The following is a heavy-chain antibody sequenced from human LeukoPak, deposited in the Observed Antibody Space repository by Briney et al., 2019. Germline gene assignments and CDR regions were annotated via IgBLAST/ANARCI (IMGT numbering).Heavy chain of an antibody. CDR1: GGSISSSNYH. CDR2: IYYSGST. Sequence: KSSETLSLTCTVSGGSISSSNYHWDWIRQPPGKGLEWIGNIYYSGSTYYNPSLKSRVTISVDTSKNQFSLKLSSVTAADTAVYYCARIGKVDTAMVFDYWGQGTLVTVSS. J-gene: IGHJ4*02. CDR3: ARIGKVDTAMVFDY. D-gene: IGHD5-18*01. V-gene: IGHV4-39*07.